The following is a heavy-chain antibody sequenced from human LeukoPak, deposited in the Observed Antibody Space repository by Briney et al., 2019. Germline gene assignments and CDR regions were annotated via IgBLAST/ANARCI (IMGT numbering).Heavy chain of an antibody. Sequence: PGGPLRLSCAASEFALRVYEMHWVPHAPGKALEGVSYIRSSGGTRDYADSVKGRCTISRDNAKISLYLQMNSLRAEDTAVYYCTTLTVASSFDYWGQGALVTVSS. CDR2: IRSSGGTR. J-gene: IGHJ4*02. V-gene: IGHV3-48*03. CDR3: TTLTVASSFDY. CDR1: EFALRVYE. D-gene: IGHD6-19*01.